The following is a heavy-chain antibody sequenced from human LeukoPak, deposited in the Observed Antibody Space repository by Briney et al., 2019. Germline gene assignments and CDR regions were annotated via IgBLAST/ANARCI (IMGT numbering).Heavy chain of an antibody. V-gene: IGHV4-30-4*01. CDR2: IYHSGTA. J-gene: IGHJ3*02. CDR3: ARGYSSDWGYAFHI. CDR1: GGSISSDDFY. Sequence: SETLSLTCTVSGGSISSDDFYWNWIRQPPGKGLEWVGNIYHSGTAYYKTSPKSRVTISLDTAKNQFSLKVRSVTAADTAVYYCARGYSSDWGYAFHIWGQGTMVTVSS. D-gene: IGHD6-19*01.